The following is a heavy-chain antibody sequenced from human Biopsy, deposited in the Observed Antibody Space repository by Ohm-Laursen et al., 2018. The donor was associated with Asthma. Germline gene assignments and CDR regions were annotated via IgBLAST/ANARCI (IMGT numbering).Heavy chain of an antibody. CDR1: GGSTSSSSYY. CDR2: ISYTGSA. D-gene: IGHD7-27*01. Sequence: GTLSLTWTVSGGSTSSSSYYWGWIRQPPGKGLEWMGSISYTGSAYHNPSLKSRVTISVDTSKNHFSLKLSSVTAADTAVYYCVRHWDWGSFFDYWGQGTPVTVSS. CDR3: VRHWDWGSFFDY. J-gene: IGHJ4*02. V-gene: IGHV4-39*01.